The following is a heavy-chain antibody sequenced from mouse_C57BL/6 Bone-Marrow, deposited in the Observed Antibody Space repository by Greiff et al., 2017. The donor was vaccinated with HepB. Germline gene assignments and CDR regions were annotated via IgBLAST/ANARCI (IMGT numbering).Heavy chain of an antibody. CDR1: GYTFTDYE. J-gene: IGHJ1*03. D-gene: IGHD1-1*01. Sequence: ESGAELVRPGASVTLSCKASGYTFTDYEMHWVKQTPVHGLEWIGAIDPETGGTAYNQKFKGKAILTADKSSSTAYMELRSLTSEDSAVYYCTSYGSSQYFDVWGTGTTVTVSS. V-gene: IGHV1-15*01. CDR3: TSYGSSQYFDV. CDR2: IDPETGGT.